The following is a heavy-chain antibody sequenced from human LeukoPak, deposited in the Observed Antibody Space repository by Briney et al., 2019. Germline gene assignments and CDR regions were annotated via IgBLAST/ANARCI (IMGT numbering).Heavy chain of an antibody. Sequence: SETQTLTCAVSGGSISSSNWWSWVRQPPGKGLEWIGEIYHSGSTNYNPSLKSRVTISVDKSKNQFSLKLSSVTAADTAVYYCARGLTMVRGVRPFDYWGQGTLVTVSS. V-gene: IGHV4-4*02. D-gene: IGHD3-10*01. CDR3: ARGLTMVRGVRPFDY. CDR1: GGSISSSNW. CDR2: IYHSGST. J-gene: IGHJ4*02.